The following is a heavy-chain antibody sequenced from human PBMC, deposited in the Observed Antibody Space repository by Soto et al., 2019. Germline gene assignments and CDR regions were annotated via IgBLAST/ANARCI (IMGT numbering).Heavy chain of an antibody. CDR1: GGTFSSYA. Sequence: VASVKVSCKASGGTFSSYAISWVRQAPGQGLEWMGGIIPIFGTANYAQKFRGRVTITADKSTSTAYMELSSLRSEDTAVYYCARVTYYYDSSGYYWFDPWGQGTQVTVSS. D-gene: IGHD3-22*01. CDR3: ARVTYYYDSSGYYWFDP. J-gene: IGHJ5*02. V-gene: IGHV1-69*06. CDR2: IIPIFGTA.